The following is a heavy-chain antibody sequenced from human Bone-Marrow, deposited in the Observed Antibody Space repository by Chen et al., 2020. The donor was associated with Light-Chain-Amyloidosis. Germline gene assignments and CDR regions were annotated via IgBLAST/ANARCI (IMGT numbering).Heavy chain of an antibody. CDR2: IFSGGNT. CDR1: GFTVSSNY. CDR3: AGMDRSGYYHFQY. V-gene: IGHV3-53*01. Sequence: LIQPGGSLRLSCAASGFTVSSNYLSWVRQAPGKGLEWVSVIFSGGNTYYADSVKGRFTISRDNSKNTLYLQXNSLRAEDTAVYYCAGMDRSGYYHFQYWGQGTLVTVSS. J-gene: IGHJ4*02. D-gene: IGHD3-22*01.